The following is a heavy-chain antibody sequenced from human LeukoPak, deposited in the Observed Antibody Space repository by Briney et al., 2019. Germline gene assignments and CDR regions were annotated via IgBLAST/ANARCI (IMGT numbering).Heavy chain of an antibody. CDR1: GYTFTSYG. V-gene: IGHV1-8*02. CDR3: ARGGDILFDSSGYISTPDY. Sequence: GASVKVSCKASGYTFTSYGISWVRQATGQGLEWMGWMNPNSGNTGYAQKFQGRVTMTRNTSISTAYMELSSLRSEDTAVYYCARGGDILFDSSGYISTPDYWGQGTLVTVSS. J-gene: IGHJ4*02. CDR2: MNPNSGNT. D-gene: IGHD3-22*01.